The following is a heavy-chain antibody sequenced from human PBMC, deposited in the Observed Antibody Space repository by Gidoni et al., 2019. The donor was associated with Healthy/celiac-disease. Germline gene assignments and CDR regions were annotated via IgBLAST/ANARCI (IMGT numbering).Heavy chain of an antibody. CDR1: GCSISSSSYY. Sequence: QLQLQESGPGLVKPSETLSLTCTVSGCSISSSSYYWGWIRQPPGKGLEWIGSIYYSGSTYYNPSLKSRVTISVDTSKNQFSLKLSSVTAADTAVYYCARLRIAALSFYYGMDVWGQGTTVTVSS. J-gene: IGHJ6*02. CDR3: ARLRIAALSFYYGMDV. CDR2: IYYSGST. D-gene: IGHD6-13*01. V-gene: IGHV4-39*01.